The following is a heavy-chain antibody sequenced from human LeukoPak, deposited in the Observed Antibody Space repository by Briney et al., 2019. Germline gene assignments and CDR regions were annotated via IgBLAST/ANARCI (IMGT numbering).Heavy chain of an antibody. CDR3: VAGTGYSDFDY. CDR1: GFTFNNAW. V-gene: IGHV3-15*01. D-gene: IGHD3-9*01. CDR2: IKSKTDGGTI. Sequence: PGGSLRLSCAASGFTFNNAWMNWVRQAPGKGLEWVGRIKSKTDGGTIDYAAPVKGRFTISRDDSKNTLKLQMNSLKTEDTAVYYCVAGTGYSDFDYWGQGTLVTVSS. J-gene: IGHJ4*02.